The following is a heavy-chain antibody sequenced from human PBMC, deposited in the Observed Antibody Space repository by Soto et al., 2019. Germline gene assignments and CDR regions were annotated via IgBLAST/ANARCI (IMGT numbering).Heavy chain of an antibody. V-gene: IGHV2-70*11. CDR3: ARTPTLDYRNYRDYYYRAV. J-gene: IGHJ6*03. Sequence: SGPTLVNPTQTLTLTCTFSGFSLSTSGMCVSWIRQPPGKALEWLARIDWDDDKYYSTSLKTRLTISKDTSKNQVVLTMTNMDPVKPATYFCARTPTLDYRNYRDYYYRAVWGKGTTVTVSS. CDR1: GFSLSTSGMC. CDR2: IDWDDDK. D-gene: IGHD4-4*01.